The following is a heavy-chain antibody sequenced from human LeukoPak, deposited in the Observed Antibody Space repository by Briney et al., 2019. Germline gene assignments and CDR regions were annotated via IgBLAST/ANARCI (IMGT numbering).Heavy chain of an antibody. CDR1: GGSITNYY. CDR3: AXXXXXWFGDRMEYYFDY. D-gene: IGHD3-10*01. V-gene: IGHV4-59*01. J-gene: IGHJ4*02. Sequence: SETLSLTCTVSGGSITNYYWSWIRQPPGKGLEWIGFIYYSGTTNYNPSLKSRVAISVDTSKNQFSLKLSSMTAADTSVYYCAXXXXXWFGDRMEYYFDYWGQGTLLTVSS. CDR2: IYYSGTT.